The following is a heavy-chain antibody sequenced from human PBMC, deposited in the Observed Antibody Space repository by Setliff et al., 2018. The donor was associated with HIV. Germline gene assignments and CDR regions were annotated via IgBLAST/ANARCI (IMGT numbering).Heavy chain of an antibody. J-gene: IGHJ4*02. CDR3: ARDFFVV. CDR1: GDSITGGEYY. CDR2: IYFSGSP. V-gene: IGHV4-31*03. D-gene: IGHD3-16*02. Sequence: SETLSLTCTVSGDSITGGEYYWSWIRQHPEKGLEFIGYIYFSGSPYYNPSLKSRITISLDRSKNQFSLRMTSVTAADTAVYYCARDFFVVWGQGTRVTVSS.